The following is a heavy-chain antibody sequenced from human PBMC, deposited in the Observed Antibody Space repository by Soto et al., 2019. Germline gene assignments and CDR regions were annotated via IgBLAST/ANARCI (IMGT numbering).Heavy chain of an antibody. J-gene: IGHJ4*02. CDR3: ARHALGTWRWDF. CDR1: GASVDNNNYF. V-gene: IGHV4-39*01. D-gene: IGHD3-16*01. CDR2: FRFDGYT. Sequence: QLQLQESGPGLVKPSDTLSLTCTVSGASVDNNNYFWGWVRRPPGKGLEWIGSFRFDGYTYYNPSLKSRVTISGDRSSNQLSLKLTSVNAADTAVYYCARHALGTWRWDFWGQGTLVIVSS.